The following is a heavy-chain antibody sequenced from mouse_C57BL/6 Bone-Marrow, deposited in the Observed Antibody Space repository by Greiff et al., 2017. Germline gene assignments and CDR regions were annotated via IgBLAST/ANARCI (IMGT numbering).Heavy chain of an antibody. CDR1: GFTFSDYG. D-gene: IGHD1-1*01. CDR3: ARDPFITTVVGAGD. J-gene: IGHJ2*01. CDR2: ISSGSSTI. V-gene: IGHV5-17*01. Sequence: EVQLVESGGGLVKPGGSLKLSCAASGFTFSDYGMHWVRQAPEKGLEWVAYISSGSSTIYYADTVKGRFTISRDNAKNTLFLQMTSLRSEDTAMYYCARDPFITTVVGAGDWGQGTTLTVSS.